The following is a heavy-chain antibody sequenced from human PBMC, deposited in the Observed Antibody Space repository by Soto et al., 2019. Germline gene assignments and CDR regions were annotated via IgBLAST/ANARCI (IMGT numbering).Heavy chain of an antibody. CDR3: ARGARFLEWLSFDH. J-gene: IGHJ4*02. V-gene: IGHV1-69*12. Sequence: QVQLEQSGAEVKTLGSSVKVSCKASGDTFNKYAISWVRQAPGQGLEWMGGIIPIFGTANYAPQFQDRVKITVDEAMSPAYMELPSLKSDDTAVYFCARGARFLEWLSFDHWGQGTLVTVSS. D-gene: IGHD3-3*01. CDR1: GDTFNKYA. CDR2: IIPIFGTA.